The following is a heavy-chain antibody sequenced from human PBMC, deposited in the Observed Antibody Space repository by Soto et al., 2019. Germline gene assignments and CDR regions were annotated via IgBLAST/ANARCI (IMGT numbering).Heavy chain of an antibody. D-gene: IGHD2-15*01. J-gene: IGHJ6*03. CDR3: TRSRVAPSPRVVVAAEDYYYMDV. V-gene: IGHV3-49*03. Sequence: HPGGSLRLSCTASGFTFGDYAMSWFRQAPGKGLEWVGFIRSKAYGGTTEYAASVKGRFTISRDDSKSIAYLQMNSLKTEDTAVYYCTRSRVAPSPRVVVAAEDYYYMDVWGKGTTVTVSS. CDR1: GFTFGDYA. CDR2: IRSKAYGGTT.